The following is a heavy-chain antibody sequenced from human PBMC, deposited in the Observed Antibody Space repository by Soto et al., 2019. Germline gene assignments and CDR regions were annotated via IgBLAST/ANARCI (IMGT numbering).Heavy chain of an antibody. V-gene: IGHV5-51*01. CDR2: IYPGDSDT. CDR1: GYNFNRYW. Sequence: GESLQISCKGSGYNFNRYWIGWVRQMPGKGLEWMGVIYPGDSDTRYSPSLQGQVTISADKSSSAAYLQWSSLQASDTATYYCARSLVNGTYEAFDIWGQGTMVTVSS. J-gene: IGHJ3*02. D-gene: IGHD6-13*01. CDR3: ARSLVNGTYEAFDI.